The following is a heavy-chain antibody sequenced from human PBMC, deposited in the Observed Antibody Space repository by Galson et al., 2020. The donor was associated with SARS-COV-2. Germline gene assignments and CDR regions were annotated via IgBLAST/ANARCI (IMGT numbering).Heavy chain of an antibody. D-gene: IGHD3-10*01. Sequence: SLKISCAASGFTFDDYAMHWVRQAPGKGLEWVSGISWNSGSIGYADSVKGRFTISRDNAKNSLYLQMNSLRAEDTALYYCAKIDREFAFDIWGQGTMVTVSS. V-gene: IGHV3-9*01. CDR2: ISWNSGSI. CDR1: GFTFDDYA. J-gene: IGHJ3*02. CDR3: AKIDREFAFDI.